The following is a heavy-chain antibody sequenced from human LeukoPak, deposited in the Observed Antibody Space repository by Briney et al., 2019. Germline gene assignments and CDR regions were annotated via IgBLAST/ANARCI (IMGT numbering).Heavy chain of an antibody. J-gene: IGHJ5*02. D-gene: IGHD2-2*01. CDR3: AKESELLCGGWFDP. V-gene: IGHV3-23*01. CDR1: GFTFSSYA. Sequence: GGSLRLSCAASGFTFSSYAMSWVRQAPGKGLDWVSVVSGSGGSTYYADSVKGRFTISRDNSKNTLNLQMNSLKAEDTAVYYCAKESELLCGGWFDPWGQGTLVTVSS. CDR2: VSGSGGST.